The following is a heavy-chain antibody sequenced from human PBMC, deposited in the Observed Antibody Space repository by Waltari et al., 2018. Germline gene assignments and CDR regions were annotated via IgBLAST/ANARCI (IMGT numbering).Heavy chain of an antibody. CDR1: GGTFSSYA. CDR3: AREERSWSFDY. Sequence: QVQLVQSGAEVKKPGSSVKVSCKASGGTFSSYAISWVRQAPGQGLEWMGGAIPTFGTANDAQKFQGRVTITTDESTSTAYMELSSLRSEDTAVYYCAREERSWSFDYWGQGTLVTVSS. D-gene: IGHD6-13*01. V-gene: IGHV1-69*05. CDR2: AIPTFGTA. J-gene: IGHJ4*02.